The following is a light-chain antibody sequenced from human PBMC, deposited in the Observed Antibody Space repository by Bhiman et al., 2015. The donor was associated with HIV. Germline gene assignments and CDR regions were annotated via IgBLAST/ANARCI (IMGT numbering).Light chain of an antibody. CDR3: ASYTGDSTWL. J-gene: IGLJ3*02. CDR1: NNDVGGYNF. V-gene: IGLV2-14*03. CDR2: DVD. Sequence: QSALTQPASVSASPGQSIRISCTGTNNDVGGYNFVAWYRQYPGSSPQVVIYDVDKRPSSRRFFGSRSGNTATLTITELQSEDEADYFCASYTGDSTWLFGVGTKLTVL.